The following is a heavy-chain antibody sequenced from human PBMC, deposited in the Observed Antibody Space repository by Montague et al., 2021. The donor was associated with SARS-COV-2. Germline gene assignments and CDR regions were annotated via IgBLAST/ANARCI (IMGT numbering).Heavy chain of an antibody. CDR1: GFSLSTSGVG. CDR2: IYWDDDK. J-gene: IGHJ1*01. CDR3: AHSGGPYGNGGSCYPEH. V-gene: IGHV2-5*02. Sequence: PALVTSTQTLTLTCTFAGFSLSTSGVGVGWIRQPPGKAPEWLALIYWDDDKRYRPSLKSRLTITKDTSANQVVLTMTNMDPADTGTYYCAHSGGPYGNGGSCYPEHWGQGTPVTVSS. D-gene: IGHD2-15*01.